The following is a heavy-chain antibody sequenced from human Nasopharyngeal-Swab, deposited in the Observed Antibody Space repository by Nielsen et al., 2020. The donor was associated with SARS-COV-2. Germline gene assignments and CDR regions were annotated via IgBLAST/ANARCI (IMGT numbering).Heavy chain of an antibody. Sequence: ASVKVSCKASGYSFSNQAMHWVRQAPGQRPEFMGWINAGRGNTYYSQKFQGRVRISRDTSANTVYMELSRLRSADTAVYYCARVPAVAASRIDYWGQGTLVTVSS. D-gene: IGHD6-19*01. J-gene: IGHJ4*02. CDR3: ARVPAVAASRIDY. CDR2: INAGRGNT. V-gene: IGHV1-3*01. CDR1: GYSFSNQA.